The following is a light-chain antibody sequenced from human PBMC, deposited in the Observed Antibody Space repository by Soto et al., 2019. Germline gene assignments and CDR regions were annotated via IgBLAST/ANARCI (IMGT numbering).Light chain of an antibody. CDR2: KAS. V-gene: IGKV1-5*03. Sequence: DIQMTQSPSTLSASVGDRVIIICRASQSISSWLAWYQQKPGKAPKLLIHKASSLQSGVPSRFSGSGSGTELTLTISSLQPDDFATDYCQRYQRYSLFTFGPGTKVDF. J-gene: IGKJ3*01. CDR3: QRYQRYSLFT. CDR1: QSISSW.